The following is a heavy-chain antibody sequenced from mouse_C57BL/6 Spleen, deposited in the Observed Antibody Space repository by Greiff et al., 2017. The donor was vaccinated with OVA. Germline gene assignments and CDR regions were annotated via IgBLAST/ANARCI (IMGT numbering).Heavy chain of an antibody. CDR3: ARREALLRFDY. V-gene: IGHV1-19*01. CDR2: INPYNGGT. Sequence: EVQLQQSGPVLVKPGASVKMSCKASGYTFTDYYMNWVKQSHGKSLEWIGVINPYNGGTSYNQKFKGKATLTVHKSSSTAYMELNSLTSEDSAVYYCARREALLRFDYWGQGTTLTVSS. D-gene: IGHD1-2*01. J-gene: IGHJ2*01. CDR1: GYTFTDYY.